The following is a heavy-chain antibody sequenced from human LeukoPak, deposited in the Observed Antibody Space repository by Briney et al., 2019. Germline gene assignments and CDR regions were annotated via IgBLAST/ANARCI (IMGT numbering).Heavy chain of an antibody. J-gene: IGHJ3*02. V-gene: IGHV1-2*02. Sequence: ASVKVSCKASGYTFTGYYMHWVRQAPGQGLEWMGWINPNSGGTNYAQKFQGRVTMTRDTSISTAYMGLSRLRSDDTAVYYCARDIVVVPADIFHAFDIWGQGTMVTVSS. D-gene: IGHD2-2*02. CDR2: INPNSGGT. CDR3: ARDIVVVPADIFHAFDI. CDR1: GYTFTGYY.